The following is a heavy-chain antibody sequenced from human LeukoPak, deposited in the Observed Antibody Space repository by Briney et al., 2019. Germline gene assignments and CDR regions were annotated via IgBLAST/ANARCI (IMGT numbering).Heavy chain of an antibody. CDR3: ASWYYYDSSGPGNAFDI. CDR1: GYIFTSYW. Sequence: GESLQISCKGSGYIFTSYWIGWVRQLPGKGLEWMGIIYPGDSDTRYSPSFQGQVTISADKSISTAYLQWSSLKASDTAMYYCASWYYYDSSGPGNAFDIWGQGTMVTVSS. CDR2: IYPGDSDT. J-gene: IGHJ3*02. V-gene: IGHV5-51*01. D-gene: IGHD3-22*01.